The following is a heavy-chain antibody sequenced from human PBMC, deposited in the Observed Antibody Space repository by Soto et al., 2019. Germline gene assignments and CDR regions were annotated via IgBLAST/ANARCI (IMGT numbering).Heavy chain of an antibody. CDR2: ISDSGGSA. CDR3: AKIRGSGSYYIFDH. CDR1: GFTFNSYA. D-gene: IGHD3-10*01. V-gene: IGHV3-23*01. Sequence: VGSLRLSCAASGFTFNSYAMSWVRPAPGKGLEWVSGISDSGGSAYYEDSVKGRFTIPRDNSKNTLYLQMNSLRADDTAVYFCAKIRGSGSYYIFDHWGQGTQVTVSS. J-gene: IGHJ4*02.